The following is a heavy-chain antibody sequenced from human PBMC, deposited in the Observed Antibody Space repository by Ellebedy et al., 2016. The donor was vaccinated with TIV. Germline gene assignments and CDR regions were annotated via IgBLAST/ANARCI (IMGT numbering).Heavy chain of an antibody. CDR3: AKDSGFWSGCSDY. V-gene: IGHV3-30*18. Sequence: GESLKISCAASEFTFSRFGMYWVRQAPGKGLEWVAGISYDGSYKYYADSVKGRFTVSRDNSKNSLFLQLNSPRAEDTAVYYCAKDSGFWSGCSDYWGQGTLVTVSS. CDR2: ISYDGSYK. J-gene: IGHJ4*02. CDR1: EFTFSRFG. D-gene: IGHD3-3*01.